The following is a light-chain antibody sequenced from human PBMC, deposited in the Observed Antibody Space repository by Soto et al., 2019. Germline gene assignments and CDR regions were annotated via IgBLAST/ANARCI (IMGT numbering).Light chain of an antibody. Sequence: QSALTQPASVSGSPGQSITISCTGTSSDVGAYNHVSWYQQHPGKAPKLMIYDVSTRPSGVSNRFSGSKSGNTASLTISGLQAEDEADYYCSSQTDSIRVVFGGGTKLTVL. V-gene: IGLV2-14*01. CDR2: DVS. CDR1: SSDVGAYNH. CDR3: SSQTDSIRVV. J-gene: IGLJ3*02.